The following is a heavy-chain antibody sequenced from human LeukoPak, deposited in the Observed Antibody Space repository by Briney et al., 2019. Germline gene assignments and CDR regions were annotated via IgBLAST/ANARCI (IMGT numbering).Heavy chain of an antibody. D-gene: IGHD1-1*01. Sequence: GGSLRLSCVVSGFTFSESWMSWVRQAPGKGLGWVASLNLDGSDKYYVDSVKGRFTISRDSAKNSLYLQMDSLRVEDTAVYYCAKGKRYPDYWGQGTLVTVSS. CDR2: LNLDGSDK. J-gene: IGHJ4*02. V-gene: IGHV3-7*03. CDR1: GFTFSESW. CDR3: AKGKRYPDY.